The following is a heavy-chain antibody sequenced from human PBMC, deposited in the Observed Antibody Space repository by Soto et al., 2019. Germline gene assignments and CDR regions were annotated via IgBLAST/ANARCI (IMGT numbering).Heavy chain of an antibody. V-gene: IGHV3-48*03. D-gene: IGHD3-22*01. CDR2: ISSSGSTI. CDR3: ASLNYYDSSGYIDY. Sequence: GGSLRLSCAASGFTFSSYEMNWVRQAPGKGLEWVSYISSSGSTIYYADSVKGRFTISRDNAKNSLYLQMNSLRAEDTAVYYCASLNYYDSSGYIDYWGQGALVTVSS. CDR1: GFTFSSYE. J-gene: IGHJ4*02.